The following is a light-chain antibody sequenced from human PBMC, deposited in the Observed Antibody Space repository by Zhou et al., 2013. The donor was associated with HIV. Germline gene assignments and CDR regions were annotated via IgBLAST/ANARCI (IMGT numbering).Light chain of an antibody. CDR3: QQYGSSPLT. CDR2: GAS. Sequence: EIVLTQSPGTLSLSPGERATLSCRASQTVPSNYLAWYQQKPGQAPRLPIYGASNRATGIPDRFSGSGSGTDFTLTISRLESEDFAVYYCQQYGSSPLTFGGGTKVEIK. CDR1: QTVPSNY. J-gene: IGKJ4*01. V-gene: IGKV3-20*01.